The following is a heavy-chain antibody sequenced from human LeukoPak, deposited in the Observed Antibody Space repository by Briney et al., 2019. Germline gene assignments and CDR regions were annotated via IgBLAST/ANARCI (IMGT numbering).Heavy chain of an antibody. CDR3: ASLAAARPEGDY. D-gene: IGHD6-13*01. CDR1: GGSISSSSYY. V-gene: IGHV4-39*07. CDR2: IYYSGST. J-gene: IGHJ4*02. Sequence: PSETLSLTCTVSGGSISSSSYYWGWIRQPPGKGLEWIGSIYYSGSTYYNPSLKSRVTISVDTSKNQFSLKLSSVTAADTAVYYCASLAAARPEGDYWGQGTLVTVSS.